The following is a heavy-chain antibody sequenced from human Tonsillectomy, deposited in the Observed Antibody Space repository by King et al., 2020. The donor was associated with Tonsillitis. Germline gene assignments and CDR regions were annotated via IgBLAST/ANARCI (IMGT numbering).Heavy chain of an antibody. CDR1: GFTFSNAW. J-gene: IGHJ6*03. CDR2: IKSKTDGGTT. Sequence: VQLVQSGGGLVKPGGSLRLSCAASGFTFSNAWMSWVRQAPGKGLEWVGRIKSKTDGGTTDYAAPVKGRFTISRDDSKNTLHLQMNSLKTEDTAVYYCTTGIYDFWSGGYMDVWGKGTTVTVSS. CDR3: TTGIYDFWSGGYMDV. D-gene: IGHD3-3*01. V-gene: IGHV3-15*01.